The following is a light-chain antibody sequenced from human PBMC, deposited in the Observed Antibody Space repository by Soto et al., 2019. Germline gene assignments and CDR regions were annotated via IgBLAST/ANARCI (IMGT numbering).Light chain of an antibody. J-gene: IGKJ4*01. CDR1: QSVSSN. V-gene: IGKV3-15*01. CDR3: QQYGYLVT. Sequence: EIVITQSPSTLSLSPVERSTLSGRARQSVSSNLAWYQQKPGQAPRLLIYGASTRATGIPARFSGSGSGTDFTLTISRLEPEDFAMYYCQQYGYLVTFGGGTKVDIK. CDR2: GAS.